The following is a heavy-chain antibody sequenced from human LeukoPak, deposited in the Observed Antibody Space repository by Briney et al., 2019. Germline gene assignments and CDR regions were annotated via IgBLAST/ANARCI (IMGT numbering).Heavy chain of an antibody. V-gene: IGHV4-4*07. D-gene: IGHD4-23*01. CDR1: GGSISSYY. CDR3: ARGATYGGNSGVVVDY. J-gene: IGHJ4*02. CDR2: IYTSGST. Sequence: PSETLSLTCTVSGGSISSYYWSWIRQPAGKGLEWIGRIYTSGSTNYNPSLKSRVTMSVDTSKNQFSLKLSSVTAADTAVYYCARGATYGGNSGVVVDYWGQRTLVTVSS.